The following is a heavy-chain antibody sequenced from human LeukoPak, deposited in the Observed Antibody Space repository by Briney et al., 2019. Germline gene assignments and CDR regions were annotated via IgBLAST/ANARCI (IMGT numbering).Heavy chain of an antibody. J-gene: IGHJ4*02. CDR1: GFTFSSYA. V-gene: IGHV3-23*01. CDR3: AKGTGYNYGYSDY. D-gene: IGHD5-18*01. Sequence: GGSLRLSCAASGFTFSSYAMSWVRQAPGKGLEWVSSTSGSGGSTYYADSVKGRFTISRDNSKNTLYLQMNSLRAKDTAVYYCAKGTGYNYGYSDYWGQGTLVTVSS. CDR2: TSGSGGST.